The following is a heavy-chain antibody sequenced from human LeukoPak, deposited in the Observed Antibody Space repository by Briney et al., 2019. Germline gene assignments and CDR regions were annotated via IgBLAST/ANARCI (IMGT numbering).Heavy chain of an antibody. CDR1: VFTSSSCA. V-gene: IGHV3-23*01. D-gene: IGHD3-22*01. Sequence: PGRSLRLSCADSVFTSSSCARSWVPQAAGKGLEWVSAISGSGGSTYYADSVKGRFTISRDNSKNTLYLQMNSLRAEDTAVYYCAKGKAMIVCWGQGTLVTVSS. J-gene: IGHJ4*02. CDR2: ISGSGGST. CDR3: AKGKAMIVC.